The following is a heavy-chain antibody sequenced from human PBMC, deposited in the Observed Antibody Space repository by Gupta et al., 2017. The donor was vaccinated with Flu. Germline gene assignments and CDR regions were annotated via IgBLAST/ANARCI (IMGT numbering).Heavy chain of an antibody. D-gene: IGHD2-21*02. Sequence: QVQLVESGGGVVQLGWSLRLSCVASGFTFGNYGMPWVRQAPGKGLEWVAIISYDGSSKYYAESVKGRFTISRDNSKNTLYLQMNSLRADDTAFYYCVKDNRGIVVVTAIPFEYWGQGSLVTVSS. V-gene: IGHV3-30*18. CDR2: ISYDGSSK. J-gene: IGHJ4*02. CDR3: VKDNRGIVVVTAIPFEY. CDR1: GFTFGNYG.